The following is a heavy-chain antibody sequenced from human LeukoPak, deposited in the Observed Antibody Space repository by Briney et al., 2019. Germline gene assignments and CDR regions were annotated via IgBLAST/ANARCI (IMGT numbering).Heavy chain of an antibody. CDR2: IKGKTDGGTT. V-gene: IGHV3-15*01. D-gene: IGHD3-10*01. J-gene: IGHJ4*02. CDR3: STGELN. CDR1: GFTFTDAW. Sequence: GGSLRLSCAASGFTFTDAWMTWVRQAPGKGLEWVGRIKGKTDGGTTDYAAPVKGRFIISRDDSKNTVYLQMNSLKAEDTAVYYCSTGELNRGQGTLFTVSS.